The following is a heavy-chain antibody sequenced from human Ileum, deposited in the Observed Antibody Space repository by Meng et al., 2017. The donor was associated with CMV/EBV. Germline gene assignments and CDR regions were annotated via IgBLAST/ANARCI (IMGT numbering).Heavy chain of an antibody. Sequence: HVQLRQWGAGLLKPSETLSLPCAVYGGSFSDYYWIWIRQSPGKGLEWIGEVHHSGITNYNPSLKSRVTISVDTSKNQFFLKLTSVTAADTGLYYCATNSEDYWGQGTLVTVSS. J-gene: IGHJ4*02. CDR3: ATNSEDY. V-gene: IGHV4-34*01. CDR1: GGSFSDYY. D-gene: IGHD4-23*01. CDR2: VHHSGIT.